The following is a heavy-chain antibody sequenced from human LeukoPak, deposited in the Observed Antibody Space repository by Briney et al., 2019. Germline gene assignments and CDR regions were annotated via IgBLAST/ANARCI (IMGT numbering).Heavy chain of an antibody. CDR3: ASARIQLWPQLYYYYMDV. J-gene: IGHJ6*03. Sequence: GGSLRLSCAASGFTFSSYGMHWVRQAPGKGLEWVAVISYDGSNKYYADSVKGRFTISRDNSKNTLYLQMNSLRSEDTAVYYCASARIQLWPQLYYYYMDVWGKGTTVTISS. V-gene: IGHV3-30*03. CDR2: ISYDGSNK. CDR1: GFTFSSYG. D-gene: IGHD5-18*01.